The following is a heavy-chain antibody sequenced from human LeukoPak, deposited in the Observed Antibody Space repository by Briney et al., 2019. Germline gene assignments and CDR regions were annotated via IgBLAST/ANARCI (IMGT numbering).Heavy chain of an antibody. J-gene: IGHJ5*02. D-gene: IGHD6-19*01. Sequence: SETLSLTCAVYGGSFSGYYWSWIRQSPGKGLEWIGEINHSGSTNYNPSLKSRVTMSTDASKNQFYLKLSSVTAADTAVYYCARAYYSSGWYLTRNWFDPWGQGTLVTVSS. V-gene: IGHV4-34*01. CDR2: INHSGST. CDR3: ARAYYSSGWYLTRNWFDP. CDR1: GGSFSGYY.